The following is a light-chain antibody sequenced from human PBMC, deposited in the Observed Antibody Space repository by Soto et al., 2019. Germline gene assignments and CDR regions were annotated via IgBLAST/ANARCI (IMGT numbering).Light chain of an antibody. CDR3: VSYTTSASYV. CDR2: DIN. V-gene: IGLV2-14*01. CDR1: SSDVGNYIF. Sequence: QSVLTQPASVSGSPGQSITISCTGTSSDVGNYIFVSWYRQHPGKAPKLMIYDINNRPSGVSNRFSGSKSGNTASLTISGLQAEDEADYYCVSYTTSASYVFGTGTKRTVL. J-gene: IGLJ1*01.